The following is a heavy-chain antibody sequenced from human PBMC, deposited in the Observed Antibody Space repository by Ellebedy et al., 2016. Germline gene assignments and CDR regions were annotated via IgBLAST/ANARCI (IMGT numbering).Heavy chain of an antibody. J-gene: IGHJ1*01. CDR2: IYHSGST. V-gene: IGHV4-30-2*01. Sequence: SETLSLTCTVSGGSISSSSYYWSWIRQPPGKGLEWIGYIYHSGSTYYNPSLKSRVTISVDRTKNQISLKLSSVTAADTAVYYCARGPGIFPRSEWFQHWGQGTLVTVSS. D-gene: IGHD1-14*01. CDR3: ARGPGIFPRSEWFQH. CDR1: GGSISSSSYY.